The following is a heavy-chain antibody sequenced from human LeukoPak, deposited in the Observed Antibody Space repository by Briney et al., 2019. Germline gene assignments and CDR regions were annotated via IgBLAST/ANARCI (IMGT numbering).Heavy chain of an antibody. CDR3: AGGGVKGYYDSSGYYPLDY. D-gene: IGHD3-22*01. Sequence: SETLSLTCTVSGGSISSYYWSWIRQPPGKGLEWIGYIYYSGSTNYNPSLKSRVTISVDTSKNQFSLKLSSVTAADTAVYYCAGGGVKGYYDSSGYYPLDYWGQGTLVTVSS. J-gene: IGHJ4*02. CDR2: IYYSGST. CDR1: GGSISSYY. V-gene: IGHV4-59*01.